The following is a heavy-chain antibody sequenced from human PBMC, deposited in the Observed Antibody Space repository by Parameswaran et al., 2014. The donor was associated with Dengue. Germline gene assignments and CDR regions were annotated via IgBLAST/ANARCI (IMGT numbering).Heavy chain of an antibody. CDR3: ARDAGYCSSTSCPSRLFDY. Sequence: SWVRQAPGQGLEWMGWISAYNGNTNYAQKLQGRVTMTTDTSTSTAYMELRSLRSDDTAVYYCARDAGYCSSTSCPSRLFDYWGQGTLVTVSS. D-gene: IGHD2-2*01. J-gene: IGHJ4*02. CDR2: ISAYNGNT. V-gene: IGHV1-18*01.